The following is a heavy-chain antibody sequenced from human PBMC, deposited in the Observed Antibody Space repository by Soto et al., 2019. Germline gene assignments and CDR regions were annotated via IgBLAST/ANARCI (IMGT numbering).Heavy chain of an antibody. J-gene: IGHJ4*02. V-gene: IGHV3-30*18. CDR2: ISYDGSNK. CDR3: AKEGGSVEDGYFDC. D-gene: IGHD3-16*01. Sequence: PGGSLRLSCAASGFTFSSYGMHWVRQAPGKGLEWVAVISYDGSNKYYADSVKGRFTISRDNSKNTLYLQMNSLRAEDTAVYYCAKEGGSVEDGYFDCWGQGTLVTVSS. CDR1: GFTFSSYG.